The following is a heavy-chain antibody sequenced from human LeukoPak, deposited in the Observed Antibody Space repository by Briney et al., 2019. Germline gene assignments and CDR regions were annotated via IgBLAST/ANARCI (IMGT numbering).Heavy chain of an antibody. CDR1: GGSFSGYY. Sequence: PSETLSLTCAVYGGSFSGYYWSWIRQPPGKGLEWIGEINHSGSTNYNPSLKSRVTISVDTSKNQFSLKLSSVTAADTAVYYCARGDRGVTLVWYFDLWGRGTLVTVSS. CDR2: INHSGST. J-gene: IGHJ2*01. CDR3: ARGDRGVTLVWYFDL. V-gene: IGHV4-34*01. D-gene: IGHD3-10*01.